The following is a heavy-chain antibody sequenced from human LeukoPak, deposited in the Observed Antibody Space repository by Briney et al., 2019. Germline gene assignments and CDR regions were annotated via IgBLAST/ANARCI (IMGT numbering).Heavy chain of an antibody. D-gene: IGHD3-3*01. CDR1: GFTFSSYS. J-gene: IGHJ6*02. CDR2: ISSSSSTI. V-gene: IGHV3-48*02. CDR3: ARVGVLRFLERPYGMDV. Sequence: GGSLRLSCAASGFTFSSYSMNWVGQAPGKGLEWVSYISSSSSTIYYAASVKGRFTISRDNAKNSLYLQMNSLRDEDTAVYYCARVGVLRFLERPYGMDVWGQGTTVTVSS.